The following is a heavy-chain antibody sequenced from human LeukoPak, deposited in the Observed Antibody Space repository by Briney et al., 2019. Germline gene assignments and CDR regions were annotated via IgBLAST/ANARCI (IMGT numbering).Heavy chain of an antibody. CDR3: AKDRGIISDY. Sequence: GGTLRLSCAVSGFTFSSYSMSWVRQAPGKELEWVSAISGSGDSTYYADSVKGRFTISRDNSKNTLYLQMNSLRVEDTAVYYCAKDRGIISDYWGQGTLVTVSS. D-gene: IGHD3-10*01. CDR2: ISGSGDST. CDR1: GFTFSSYS. J-gene: IGHJ4*02. V-gene: IGHV3-23*01.